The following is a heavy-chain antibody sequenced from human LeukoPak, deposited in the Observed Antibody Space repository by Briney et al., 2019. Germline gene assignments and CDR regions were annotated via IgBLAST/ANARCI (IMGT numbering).Heavy chain of an antibody. CDR2: MNPNSGNT. V-gene: IGHV1-8*01. Sequence: ASVKVSCKASGYTFTSYDISWVRQATGQGLEWMGWMNPNSGNTGYAQKFQGRVTMTRNTSISTAYMELSSLRSEDTAVYYCARGRGAYCGGDCYSGDYWGQGTLVTVSS. CDR3: ARGRGAYCGGDCYSGDY. J-gene: IGHJ4*02. D-gene: IGHD2-21*02. CDR1: GYTFTSYD.